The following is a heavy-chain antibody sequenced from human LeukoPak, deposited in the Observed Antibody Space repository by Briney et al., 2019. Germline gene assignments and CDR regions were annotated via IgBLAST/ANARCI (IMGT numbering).Heavy chain of an antibody. J-gene: IGHJ3*02. V-gene: IGHV4-59*01. Sequence: PSETLSLTCTVSGGSISSYYWSWIRQPPGKGLEWIGYIYYSGSTNYNPSLKSRVTISVDTSKNQFSLKLSSVTAADTAVYYCARAEYGIAAAGTFDIWGQGTMVTVSS. CDR2: IYYSGST. CDR3: ARAEYGIAAAGTFDI. D-gene: IGHD6-13*01. CDR1: GGSISSYY.